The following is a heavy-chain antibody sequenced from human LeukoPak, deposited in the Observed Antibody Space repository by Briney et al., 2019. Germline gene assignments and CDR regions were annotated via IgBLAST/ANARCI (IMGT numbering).Heavy chain of an antibody. J-gene: IGHJ6*02. CDR2: ISYDGSNK. V-gene: IGHV3-30*18. CDR3: AKEARGMDV. CDR1: GFTLSSYG. Sequence: PGGSLKLSCAASGFTLSSYGMHWVRQAPGKGLEWVAVISYDGSNKYYADSVKGRFTISRDNSKNTLYLQMNSLRAEDTAVYYCAKEARGMDVWGQGTTVTVSS.